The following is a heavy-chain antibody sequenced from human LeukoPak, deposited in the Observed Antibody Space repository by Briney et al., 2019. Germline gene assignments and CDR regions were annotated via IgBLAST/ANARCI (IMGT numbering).Heavy chain of an antibody. V-gene: IGHV3-7*02. CDR1: GFTFSSYW. D-gene: IGHD4-11*01. CDR3: ARTGPPDYNFDY. J-gene: IGHJ4*02. Sequence: PGGSLTLSCAASGFTFSSYWMNWVRQAPGKGLEWVANINQDGSVKQYVDSVKGRFTISRDNAKNSLYLQMNSLRAEDTAVYYCARTGPPDYNFDYWGQGTLVTVSS. CDR2: INQDGSVK.